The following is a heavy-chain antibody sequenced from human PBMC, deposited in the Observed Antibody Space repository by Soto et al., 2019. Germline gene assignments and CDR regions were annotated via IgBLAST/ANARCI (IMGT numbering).Heavy chain of an antibody. J-gene: IGHJ6*02. CDR1: GGTFSSYA. Sequence: SVKGSCKASGGTFSSYAISWVRQAPGQGLEWMGGIIPIFGTANYAQKFQGRVTITADKSTSTAYMELSSLRSEDTAVYYCARDWENIVVVPAALLYYYGMDVWGQGTTVTVSS. CDR2: IIPIFGTA. D-gene: IGHD2-2*01. CDR3: ARDWENIVVVPAALLYYYGMDV. V-gene: IGHV1-69*06.